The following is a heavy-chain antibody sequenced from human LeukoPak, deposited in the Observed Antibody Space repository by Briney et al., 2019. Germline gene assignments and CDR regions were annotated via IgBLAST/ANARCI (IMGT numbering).Heavy chain of an antibody. CDR1: TFTFSSYT. CDR3: ARLYSSSSGKAFDI. D-gene: IGHD6-6*01. V-gene: IGHV3-21*01. CDR2: ISSSGSYI. Sequence: MTGGSLRLSCAASTFTFSSYTMNWVRQAPGTGLEWVSSISSSGSYIYYADSLKGRFTVSRDNARKSLYLQMNSLRAEDAAVYYCARLYSSSSGKAFDIWGQGTMVTVSS. J-gene: IGHJ3*02.